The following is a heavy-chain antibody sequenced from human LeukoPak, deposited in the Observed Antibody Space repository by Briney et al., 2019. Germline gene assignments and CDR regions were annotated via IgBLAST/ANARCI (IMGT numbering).Heavy chain of an antibody. CDR2: IYHSGST. V-gene: IGHV4-4*02. CDR3: ARVSNDGDPFDY. D-gene: IGHD4-17*01. CDR1: GGSISSSNW. Sequence: ASETLSLTCAVSGGSISSSNWWSWVRQPPGKGLEWIGEIYHSGSTNYNPSLKSRVTISVDKSKNQFSLKLSSVTAADTAVYYCARVSNDGDPFDYWGQGTLVTVSS. J-gene: IGHJ4*02.